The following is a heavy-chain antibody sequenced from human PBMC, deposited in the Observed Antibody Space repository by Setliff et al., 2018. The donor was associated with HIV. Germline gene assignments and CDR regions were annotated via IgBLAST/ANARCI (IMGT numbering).Heavy chain of an antibody. V-gene: IGHV4-34*01. Sequence: SETLSLTCAVYGGSFSDYYWSWIRQPPGKGLEWIGEINHSGSTNYNASLKSRVIISGDTSKKQFSLRLSSVTVADTAVYYCARDRRSIFGVDTKNWFDPWGQGTLVTVSS. CDR3: ARDRRSIFGVDTKNWFDP. D-gene: IGHD3-3*01. CDR1: GGSFSDYY. CDR2: INHSGST. J-gene: IGHJ5*02.